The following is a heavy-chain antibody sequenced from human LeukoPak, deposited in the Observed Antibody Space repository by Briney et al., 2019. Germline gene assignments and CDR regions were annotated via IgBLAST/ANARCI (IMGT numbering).Heavy chain of an antibody. J-gene: IGHJ4*02. CDR1: GGTFSSYA. CDR3: ARGRNIVVVPAATPPYFDY. Sequence: GASVKVACKASGGTFSSYAISWVRQAPGQGLEWMGGIIPIFGTANYAQKFQGKVTVTADEPASTAYVELSSLRSEDTAVYYCARGRNIVVVPAATPPYFDYWGQGTLVTVSS. V-gene: IGHV1-69*13. CDR2: IIPIFGTA. D-gene: IGHD2-2*01.